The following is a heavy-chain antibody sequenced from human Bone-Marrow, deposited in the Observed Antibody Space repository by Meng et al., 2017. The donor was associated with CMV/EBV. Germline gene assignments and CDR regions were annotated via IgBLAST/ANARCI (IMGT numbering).Heavy chain of an antibody. CDR2: ISGSGGST. CDR3: AKEGSGWYYGMDV. D-gene: IGHD6-19*01. V-gene: IGHV3-23*01. CDR1: GFTFSSYA. J-gene: IGHJ6*02. Sequence: GGSRRLSCAASGFTFSSYAISWVRQAPGKGLEWVSAISGSGGSTYYADSVKGWFTISRDNSKNTLYLQMNSLRAEDTAVYNCAKEGSGWYYGMDVWGQGTTVTVSS.